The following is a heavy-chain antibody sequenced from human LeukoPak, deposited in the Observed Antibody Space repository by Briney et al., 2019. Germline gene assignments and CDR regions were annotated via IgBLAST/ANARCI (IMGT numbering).Heavy chain of an antibody. D-gene: IGHD3-22*01. CDR1: GGSFSGYY. J-gene: IGHJ4*02. V-gene: IGHV4-34*01. Sequence: RTSETLSLTCAVYGGSFSGYYWSWIRQPPGKGLEWIGEINHSGSTNYNPSLKSRVTISVDTSKNQFSLKLSSVTAADTAVYYCAIEENDYYDSSGYKFWGQGTLVTVSS. CDR3: AIEENDYYDSSGYKF. CDR2: INHSGST.